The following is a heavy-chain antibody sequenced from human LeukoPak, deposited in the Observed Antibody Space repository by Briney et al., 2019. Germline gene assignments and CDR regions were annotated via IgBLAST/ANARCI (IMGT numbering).Heavy chain of an antibody. D-gene: IGHD3-16*01. CDR3: ARLGAIRLDP. Sequence: PSETLSLTCTVSGGSVYTSDYYWGWVRQPPGKGPEWIGDIFYTGKTNYNPSLKSRVSISIDTSKNQFSLKLTSVTAADTAVYYCARLGAIRLDPWGQGTLVTVSS. CDR2: IFYTGKT. CDR1: GGSVYTSDYY. J-gene: IGHJ5*02. V-gene: IGHV4-39*07.